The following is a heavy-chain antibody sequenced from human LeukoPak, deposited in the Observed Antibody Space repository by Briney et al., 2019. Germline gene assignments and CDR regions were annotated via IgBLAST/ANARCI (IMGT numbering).Heavy chain of an antibody. Sequence: GGSLRLSCAASGFTFSSYWMSWVRQAPGKGLEWVANIKQDGSEKYYVDSVKGRFTISRDNAKTSLYLQMNSLRAEDTAVYYCARIQYSSSWYGNYYYYYMDVWGKGTTVTVSS. V-gene: IGHV3-7*01. D-gene: IGHD6-13*01. CDR3: ARIQYSSSWYGNYYYYYMDV. J-gene: IGHJ6*03. CDR1: GFTFSSYW. CDR2: IKQDGSEK.